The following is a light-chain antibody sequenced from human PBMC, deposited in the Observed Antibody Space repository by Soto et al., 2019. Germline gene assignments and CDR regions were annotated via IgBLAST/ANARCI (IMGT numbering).Light chain of an antibody. CDR2: RAS. CDR1: QSIISN. CDR3: QQYNKWPIT. Sequence: MTQSPSTLPASVGDRVTVTCRASQSIISNYLAWYQQKPGQAPRLLIYRASSRAAGLPDRFSGSGSETEFTLTISTLQSEDFAVYYCQQYNKWPITFGQGTRLEIK. V-gene: IGKV3-15*01. J-gene: IGKJ5*01.